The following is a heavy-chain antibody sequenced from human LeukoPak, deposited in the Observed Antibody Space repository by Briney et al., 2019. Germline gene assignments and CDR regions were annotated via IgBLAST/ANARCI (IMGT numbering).Heavy chain of an antibody. Sequence: GASVKVSCKASGYTFTSYGISWVRQATGQGLEWMGWMNPNSGNTGYAQKFQGRVTITRNTSISTAYMELSSLRSEDTAVYYCAFSGRGRREWELLSFAFDIWGQGTMVTVSS. CDR1: GYTFTSYG. CDR3: AFSGRGRREWELLSFAFDI. J-gene: IGHJ3*02. V-gene: IGHV1-8*03. D-gene: IGHD1-26*01. CDR2: MNPNSGNT.